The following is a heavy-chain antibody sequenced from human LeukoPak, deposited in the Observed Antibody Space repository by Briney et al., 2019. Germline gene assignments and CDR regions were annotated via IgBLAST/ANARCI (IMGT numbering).Heavy chain of an antibody. Sequence: GGSLRLSCEASGFDFSSYGMHWVRQAPGKGLEYVAAVSRNGGRTYYDNSVKGRFTISRDNSRNTLYLQMGSLRPEDTALYYCARDLRSGAYYYFYMNVWGNGTTVVVSS. CDR2: VSRNGGRT. CDR1: GFDFSSYG. D-gene: IGHD3-3*01. V-gene: IGHV3-64*01. CDR3: ARDLRSGAYYYFYMNV. J-gene: IGHJ6*03.